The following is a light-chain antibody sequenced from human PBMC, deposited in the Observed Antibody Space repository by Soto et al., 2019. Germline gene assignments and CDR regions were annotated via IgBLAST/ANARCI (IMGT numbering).Light chain of an antibody. Sequence: EIVMTQSPATLSVSPGERATLSCRASQSVSSNLAWYQQKPGQAPRLLIYGASTRATGIPARFSGSGSETEFTLTISSLQSEDFEVYYCQQYNNWPPWTFGQGTKVDIK. CDR2: GAS. CDR3: QQYNNWPPWT. CDR1: QSVSSN. J-gene: IGKJ1*01. V-gene: IGKV3-15*01.